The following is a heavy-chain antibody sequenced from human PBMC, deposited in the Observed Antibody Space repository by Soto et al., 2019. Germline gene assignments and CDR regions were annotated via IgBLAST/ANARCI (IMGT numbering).Heavy chain of an antibody. D-gene: IGHD4-17*01. CDR1: GDSVTSSNW. Sequence: PSETLSLTCAVSGDSVTSSNWWSWVRQPPGKGLEWIGEIYHSESTNYNPSLKSRVTMSIDKSKSQFSLKLTSVTAADTAVYFCARYDFGIFDYWGQGTLVTVSS. CDR2: IYHSEST. V-gene: IGHV4-4*02. CDR3: ARYDFGIFDY. J-gene: IGHJ4*02.